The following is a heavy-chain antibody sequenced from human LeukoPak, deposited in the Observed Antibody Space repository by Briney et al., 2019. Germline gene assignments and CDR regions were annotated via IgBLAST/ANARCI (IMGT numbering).Heavy chain of an antibody. CDR1: GFTFDDYA. Sequence: GRSLRLSFAASGFTFDDYAMHWVRHAPGKGLEWVSGISWNSGSIGYADSVKGRFTISRDNAKNSLYLQMNSLRAEDTALYYCAKDILWFGGGGAFDIWGQGTMVTVSS. CDR2: ISWNSGSI. V-gene: IGHV3-9*01. J-gene: IGHJ3*02. D-gene: IGHD3-10*01. CDR3: AKDILWFGGGGAFDI.